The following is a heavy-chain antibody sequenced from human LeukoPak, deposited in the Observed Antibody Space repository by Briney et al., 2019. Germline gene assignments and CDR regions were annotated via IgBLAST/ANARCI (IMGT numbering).Heavy chain of an antibody. CDR1: GFTFSTYS. CDR3: AKEGGSGSYQIS. CDR2: ISGNSASI. V-gene: IGHV3-48*01. D-gene: IGHD3-10*01. Sequence: PGGSLRLSCAASGFTFSTYSMNWVRQAPGKGLEGVSYISGNSASIYYAGSVKGRFTISRDNAKNSLYLRMNSLRAEDTAVYYCAKEGGSGSYQISWGQGTLVTVSS. J-gene: IGHJ5*02.